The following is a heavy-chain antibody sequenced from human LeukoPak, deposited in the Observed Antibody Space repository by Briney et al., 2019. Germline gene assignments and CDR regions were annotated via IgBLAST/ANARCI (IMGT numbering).Heavy chain of an antibody. Sequence: TGGSLRLSCAASGFTFSNAWMSWVRQAPGKGLEWVGRIKSKTDGGTTDYAAPVKGRFTISRDDSKNTLYLQMNSLKTEDTAVYYCTTDEAHYDILTGYYYWGQGTLVTVSS. CDR2: IKSKTDGGTT. CDR1: GFTFSNAW. V-gene: IGHV3-15*01. CDR3: TTDEAHYDILTGYYY. J-gene: IGHJ4*02. D-gene: IGHD3-9*01.